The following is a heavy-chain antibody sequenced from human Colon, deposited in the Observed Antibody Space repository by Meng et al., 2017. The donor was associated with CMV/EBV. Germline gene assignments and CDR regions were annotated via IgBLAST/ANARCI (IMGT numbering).Heavy chain of an antibody. CDR3: ARGGGRYEY. J-gene: IGHJ4*02. CDR2: IREDGNEK. Sequence: GESLKISCVVSGFTFRDYYMSWIRQAPGKGLEWVANIREDGNEKYYVDSVKGRFTISRDNYKNSLHLQMNSPRAEDTAVYYCARGGGRYEYWGQGTLVTVSS. CDR1: GFTFRDYY. V-gene: IGHV3-7*01. D-gene: IGHD6-19*01.